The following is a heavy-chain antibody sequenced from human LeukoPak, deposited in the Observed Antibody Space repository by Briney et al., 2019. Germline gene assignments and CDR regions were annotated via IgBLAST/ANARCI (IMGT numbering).Heavy chain of an antibody. Sequence: EASVKVSCKASGGTFSSYAISWVRQAPGQGLEWMGRIIPIFGTANYAQKFQGRVTITTDESKSTAYMELSSLRSEDTAVYYCAREYSSGEFDYWGQGTLVTVSS. CDR3: AREYSSGEFDY. CDR2: IIPIFGTA. J-gene: IGHJ4*02. D-gene: IGHD6-19*01. CDR1: GGTFSSYA. V-gene: IGHV1-69*05.